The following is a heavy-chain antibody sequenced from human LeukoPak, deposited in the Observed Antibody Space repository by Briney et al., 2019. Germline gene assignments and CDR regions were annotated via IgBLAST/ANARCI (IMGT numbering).Heavy chain of an antibody. CDR3: ARSTYCGGDCYPALGY. CDR2: ISSSNNTI. CDR1: GFTFISYS. V-gene: IGHV3-48*02. J-gene: IGHJ4*02. D-gene: IGHD2-21*02. Sequence: PGGSLRLSCAASGFTFISYSMGWVRQPPGKWLEWVSYISSSNNTIYYADSVKGRFTISRDNAKNSLYLQMNSLRDEDTAVYYCARSTYCGGDCYPALGYWGQGTPVTVS.